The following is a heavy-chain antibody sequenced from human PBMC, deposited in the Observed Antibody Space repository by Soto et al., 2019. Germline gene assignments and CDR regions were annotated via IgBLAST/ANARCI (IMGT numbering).Heavy chain of an antibody. D-gene: IGHD6-19*01. V-gene: IGHV3-7*01. CDR2: IKQDGSEK. CDR3: ARDGVAGTIDY. CDR1: GFTFSSYW. Sequence: GGSLRLSCAASGFTFSSYWMSWVRQAPGKGLEWVANIKQDGSEKYYVDSVKGGFTISRDNAKNSLYLQMNSLRAEDTAVYYCARDGVAGTIDYWGQGTLVTVSS. J-gene: IGHJ4*02.